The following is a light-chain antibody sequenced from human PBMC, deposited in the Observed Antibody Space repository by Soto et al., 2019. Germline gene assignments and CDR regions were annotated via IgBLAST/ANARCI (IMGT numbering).Light chain of an antibody. CDR1: QSISSY. J-gene: IGKJ1*01. Sequence: DIQMTKSPSSLSASVGERVTITCRASQSISSYLNWYQQKPGKAPKLLIYDASTLESGVPSGFSGSGSGTEFTLTISSLQPDDFATYYCQQYKSYATFGQGTKVDIK. CDR2: DAS. CDR3: QQYKSYAT. V-gene: IGKV1-5*01.